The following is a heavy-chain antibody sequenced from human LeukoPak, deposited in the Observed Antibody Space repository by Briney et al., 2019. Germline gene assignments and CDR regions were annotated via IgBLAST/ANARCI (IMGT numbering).Heavy chain of an antibody. D-gene: IGHD4-23*01. CDR2: MNPNSGNT. Sequence: ASVKVSCKAAGCTFTSYDTNWVRQATGQGLEWMGWMNPNSGNTGYAQKFQGRVTMTRNTSISTAYMELSSLRSEDTAVYYCARDMTTVVTPDVGTDYWGQGTLVTVSS. CDR1: GCTFTSYD. V-gene: IGHV1-8*01. CDR3: ARDMTTVVTPDVGTDY. J-gene: IGHJ4*02.